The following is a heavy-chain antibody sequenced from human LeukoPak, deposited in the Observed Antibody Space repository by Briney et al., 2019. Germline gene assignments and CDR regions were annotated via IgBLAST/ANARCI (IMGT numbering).Heavy chain of an antibody. CDR1: GYSFTSYW. CDR3: ARHSYCGGDCYQIDY. D-gene: IGHD2-21*02. J-gene: IGHJ4*02. V-gene: IGHV5-51*01. CDR2: IYPGDSDT. Sequence: GESLKISCKGSGYSFTSYWIGWVRQMPGKGLEWMGIIYPGDSDTRYSPSFQGQVTISADKSISTAYLQWSSLKASDTAMYYCARHSYCGGDCYQIDYWGQGTLVTVSS.